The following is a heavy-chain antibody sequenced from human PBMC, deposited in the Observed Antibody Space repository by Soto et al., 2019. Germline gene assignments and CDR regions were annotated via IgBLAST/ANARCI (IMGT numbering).Heavy chain of an antibody. CDR2: MSGSSSTT. CDR3: AKNQERELPRVIDF. Sequence: LRLSCATSGLTFSNYAMSWVRQAPGGGLEWVSSMSGSSSTTYYADPVRGRFTISRDRSKNTLYLQMSSLRAEDTALYYCAKNQERELPRVIDFWGQGTLVTVSS. V-gene: IGHV3-23*01. J-gene: IGHJ5*01. CDR1: GLTFSNYA. D-gene: IGHD1-7*01.